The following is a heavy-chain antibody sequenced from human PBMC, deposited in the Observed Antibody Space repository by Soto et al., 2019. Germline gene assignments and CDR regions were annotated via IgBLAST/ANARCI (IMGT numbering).Heavy chain of an antibody. Sequence: KGLEWIGYIYYSGSTTYNPSLKSRVTISVDTSKNQFSLKLSSVTAADTAVYYCARRAYDGIYYFCSFTDFRR. V-gene: IGHV4-59*08. CDR3: ARRAYDGIYYFCSFTDF. CDR2: IYYSGST. D-gene: IGHD3-16*01. J-gene: IGHJ6*03.